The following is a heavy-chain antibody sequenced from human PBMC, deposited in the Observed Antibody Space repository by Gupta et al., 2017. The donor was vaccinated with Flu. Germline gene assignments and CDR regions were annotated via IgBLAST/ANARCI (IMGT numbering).Heavy chain of an antibody. CDR3: ARYCGGDCYFDK. Sequence: LHLQESGPGLVKTSEILSLTCRVSGGSVISPADTWGWIRQAPGKGLEWLGSIYFSGRNVNSPSLKSRLTLSADGSKNEIYLRLDSVTAADTAVYFCARYCGGDCYFDKWGQGTVVTVSS. J-gene: IGHJ4*02. CDR2: IYFSGRN. CDR1: GGSVISPADT. D-gene: IGHD2-21*02. V-gene: IGHV4-39*01.